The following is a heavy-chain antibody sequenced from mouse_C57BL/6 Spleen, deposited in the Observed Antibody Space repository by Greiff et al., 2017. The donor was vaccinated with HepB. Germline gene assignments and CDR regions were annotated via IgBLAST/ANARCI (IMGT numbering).Heavy chain of an antibody. D-gene: IGHD2-3*01. J-gene: IGHJ3*01. V-gene: IGHV5-4*03. CDR3: ARGVDGYYAWFAY. CDR1: GFTFSSYA. Sequence: EVNVVESGGGLVKPGGSLKLSCAASGFTFSSYAMSWVRQTPEKRLEWVATISDGGSYTYYPDNVKGRFTISRDNAKNNLYLQMSHLKSEDTAMYYCARGVDGYYAWFAYWGQGTLVTVSA. CDR2: ISDGGSYT.